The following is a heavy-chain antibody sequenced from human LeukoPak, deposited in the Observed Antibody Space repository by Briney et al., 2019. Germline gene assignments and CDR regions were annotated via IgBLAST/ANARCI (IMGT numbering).Heavy chain of an antibody. CDR2: FDPDDGKT. CDR3: ATPRTRDGYSD. D-gene: IGHD2-2*03. V-gene: IGHV1-24*01. Sequence: GASVKVSCKVSGYDLIERSMHWVRQAPGKGLEWMGRFDPDDGKTVYAQKFQGRVTLTEDTSTDTAYMEVTSLRSEDTAFYYCATPRTRDGYSDWGQGTLVTVSS. CDR1: GYDLIERS. J-gene: IGHJ4*02.